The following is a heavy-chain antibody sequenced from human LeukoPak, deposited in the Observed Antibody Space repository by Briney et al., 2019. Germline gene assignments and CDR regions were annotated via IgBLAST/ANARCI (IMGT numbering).Heavy chain of an antibody. Sequence: GASVKVSCKASGYTFTSYDINWVRQATGQGLEWMGWMNPNSGNTGYAQKFQGRVTMTRNTSISTAYMELSSLRSEDTAVYYCARAPSDPWGYYYYYYGMDVWGQGTTVTVSS. CDR3: ARAPSDPWGYYYYYYGMDV. CDR2: MNPNSGNT. V-gene: IGHV1-8*01. D-gene: IGHD3-16*01. J-gene: IGHJ6*02. CDR1: GYTFTSYD.